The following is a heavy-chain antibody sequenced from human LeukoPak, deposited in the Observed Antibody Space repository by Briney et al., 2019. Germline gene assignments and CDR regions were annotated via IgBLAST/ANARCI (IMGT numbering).Heavy chain of an antibody. D-gene: IGHD1-26*01. CDR1: GFTFSSYG. Sequence: GGSLRLFCAASGFTFSSYGMHWVRQAPGKGLEWVAVIWYDGSNKYYADSVKGRFIISRDNSKNTLYLQMNSLRADDTAVYYCAKDPREVGATTGLDYWGQGTLVTVSS. V-gene: IGHV3-33*06. CDR3: AKDPREVGATTGLDY. CDR2: IWYDGSNK. J-gene: IGHJ4*02.